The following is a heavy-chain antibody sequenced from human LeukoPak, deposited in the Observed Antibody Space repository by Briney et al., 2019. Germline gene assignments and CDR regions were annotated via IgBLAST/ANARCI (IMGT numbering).Heavy chain of an antibody. CDR1: GASINGGRYY. CDR3: ARRGGSGRAYDY. Sequence: SETLSLTCCGSGASINGGRYYWGWTGQRPGKGLGWMGSMYYTGSTYNIPSLKSRVTISVDTSKNRCSLELSSVTAADTAVYYCARRGGSGRAYDYWGQGTLVTVSS. J-gene: IGHJ4*02. CDR2: MYYTGST. D-gene: IGHD1-26*01. V-gene: IGHV4-39*01.